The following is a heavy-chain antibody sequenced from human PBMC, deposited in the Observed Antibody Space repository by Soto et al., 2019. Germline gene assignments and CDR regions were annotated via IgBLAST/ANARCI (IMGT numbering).Heavy chain of an antibody. CDR2: LNIAGTI. V-gene: IGHV4-4*07. Sequence: SKTLSLTCSVSGASISSFNWNWVRQPAGKGPEWVGRLNIAGTINYNPSLKSRITMSMDTSKNQISLHLRSVTAADTAIYYCARDRGEYTSSWFWYFSHWGHGTLVTGSS. D-gene: IGHD6-13*01. J-gene: IGHJ2*01. CDR1: GASISSFN. CDR3: ARDRGEYTSSWFWYFSH.